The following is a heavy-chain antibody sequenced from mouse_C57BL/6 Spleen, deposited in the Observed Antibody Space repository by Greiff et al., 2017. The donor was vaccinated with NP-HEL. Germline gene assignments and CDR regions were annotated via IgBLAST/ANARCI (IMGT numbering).Heavy chain of an antibody. CDR2: IDPETGGT. CDR1: GYTFTDYE. J-gene: IGHJ1*03. D-gene: IGHD2-5*01. Sequence: QVQLQQSGAELVRPGASVTLSCKASGYTFTDYEMHWVKQTPVHGLEWIGAIDPETGGTAYNQKFKGKAILTADKSSSTAYMELRSLTSEDSAVYYCTRSAPYYSNFYWYFDVWGTGTTVTVSS. V-gene: IGHV1-15*01. CDR3: TRSAPYYSNFYWYFDV.